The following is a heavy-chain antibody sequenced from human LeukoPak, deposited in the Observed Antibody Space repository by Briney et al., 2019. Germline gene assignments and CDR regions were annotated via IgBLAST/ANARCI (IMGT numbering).Heavy chain of an antibody. CDR2: VYRSGSS. D-gene: IGHD2-2*01. J-gene: IGHJ4*02. Sequence: SETLSLTCNVSGYSIGRGYYWGWIRQPPGKGLEWIGSVYRSGSSNYSPSLRSRVTILVDMSKNQFSLKLTSVTAADTAVYYCARGRRYCSSTSCSFYWGQGTLVTVSS. CDR1: GYSIGRGYY. CDR3: ARGRRYCSSTSCSFY. V-gene: IGHV4-38-2*02.